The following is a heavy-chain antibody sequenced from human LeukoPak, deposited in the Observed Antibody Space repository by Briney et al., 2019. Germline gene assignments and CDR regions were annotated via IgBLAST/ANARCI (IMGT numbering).Heavy chain of an antibody. J-gene: IGHJ4*02. Sequence: PSETLSLTCTVSGGSISSTTDYWGWIRQPPGKGLEWIGSIFYSGTTYYNPSLKSRVTISVDTSKNQFSLKLSSVTAADTAVYYCARGHYYDSSGYPYYFDYWGQGTLVTVSS. CDR2: IFYSGTT. CDR3: ARGHYYDSSGYPYYFDY. D-gene: IGHD3-22*01. V-gene: IGHV4-39*01. CDR1: GGSISSTTDY.